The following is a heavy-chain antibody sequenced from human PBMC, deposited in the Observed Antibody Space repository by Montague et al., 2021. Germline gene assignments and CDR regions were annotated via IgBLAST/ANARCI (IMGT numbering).Heavy chain of an antibody. V-gene: IGHV4-39*01. CDR1: GDSISSKGNF. Sequence: SETLSLTCSVSGDSISSKGNFWGWIRQPPGKGLEWIGVLDYSGTTHYSPPLRSRVTISVDTSKSQFSLKVTAVTAADTAVYYCARHRSRHHSMAFVASDHYFYMDVWGTGTTVAVSS. CDR3: ARHRSRHHSMAFVASDHYFYMDV. J-gene: IGHJ6*03. CDR2: LDYSGTT. D-gene: IGHD2/OR15-2a*01.